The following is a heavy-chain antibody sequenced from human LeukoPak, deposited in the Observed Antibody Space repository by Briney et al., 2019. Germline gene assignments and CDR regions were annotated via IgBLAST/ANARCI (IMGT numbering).Heavy chain of an antibody. D-gene: IGHD1-26*01. V-gene: IGHV4-59*01. CDR2: IYYSGST. J-gene: IGHJ4*02. Sequence: SETLSLTCPVSGGSISSYYWSWIRQPPGKGLEWIGYIYYSGSTNYNPSLKSRVTISVDTSKNQFSLKLSSVTAADTAVYSCARGTHLGSDTRWGQGTLVTVSS. CDR3: ARGTHLGSDTR. CDR1: GGSISSYY.